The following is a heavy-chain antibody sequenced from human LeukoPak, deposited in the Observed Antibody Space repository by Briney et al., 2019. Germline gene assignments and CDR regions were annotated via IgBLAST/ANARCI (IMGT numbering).Heavy chain of an antibody. D-gene: IGHD6-19*01. CDR2: ITAYSSYI. J-gene: IGHJ4*02. Sequence: GGSLRLSCAASGFTFSSYIMNWVRQAPGKGLEWVSSITAYSSYIYYADSVKGRFTISRDNAKNSLSLQMNSLRAEDTAVYYCARGEGGSGWYYFDYWGQGALVTVSS. CDR3: ARGEGGSGWYYFDY. CDR1: GFTFSSYI. V-gene: IGHV3-21*01.